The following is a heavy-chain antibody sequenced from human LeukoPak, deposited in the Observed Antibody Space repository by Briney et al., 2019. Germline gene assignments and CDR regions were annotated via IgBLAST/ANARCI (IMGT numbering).Heavy chain of an antibody. D-gene: IGHD6-13*01. CDR3: ARVTGYMVEDYFDY. Sequence: PSETLSLTCTVSGGSISSYYWSWIRQPPGRGLEWIGYIYYSGSANYHPSLKSRVTISVDTSKNRFSLRLSSVTAADTAVYYCARVTGYMVEDYFDYWGQGTLVTVSS. CDR1: GGSISSYY. J-gene: IGHJ4*02. CDR2: IYYSGSA. V-gene: IGHV4-59*01.